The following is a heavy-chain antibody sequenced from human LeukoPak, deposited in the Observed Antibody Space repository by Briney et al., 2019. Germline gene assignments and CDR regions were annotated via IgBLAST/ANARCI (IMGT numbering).Heavy chain of an antibody. D-gene: IGHD3-22*01. CDR3: ARDRSRAGYYDSSGYYPPDAFDI. CDR2: ISSSSSYI. CDR1: GFTFSSYS. V-gene: IGHV3-21*01. Sequence: GSLRLSCAASGFTFSSYSMNWVRQAPGKGLEWVSSISSSSSYIYYADSVKGRFTISRDNAKNSLYLQMNSLRAEDTAVYYCARDRSRAGYYDSSGYYPPDAFDIWGQGTMVTVSS. J-gene: IGHJ3*02.